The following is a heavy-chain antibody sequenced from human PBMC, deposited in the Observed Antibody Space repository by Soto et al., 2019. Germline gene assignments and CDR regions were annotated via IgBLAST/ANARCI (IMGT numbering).Heavy chain of an antibody. CDR3: ARGWYSSGWYNYFDY. CDR2: IHYSGST. Sequence: PSETLSLTCTVSGGSISSYYWSWIRQPPGKGLEWIGYIHYSGSTNYNPSLKSRVTISVDTSKNQFSLKLSSVTAADTAVYYCARGWYSSGWYNYFDYWGQGSLVTVSS. CDR1: GGSISSYY. J-gene: IGHJ4*02. V-gene: IGHV4-59*01. D-gene: IGHD6-19*01.